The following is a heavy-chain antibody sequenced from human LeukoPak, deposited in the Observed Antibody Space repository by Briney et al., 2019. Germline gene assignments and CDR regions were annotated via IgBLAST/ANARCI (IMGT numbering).Heavy chain of an antibody. D-gene: IGHD2-15*01. CDR1: GGSISSYY. V-gene: IGHV4-59*01. J-gene: IGHJ5*02. CDR2: IYYSGST. CDR3: ARGSVVVAATGWFDP. Sequence: SETLSLTCTVSGGSISSYYWSWIRQPPGKGLEWIGYIYYSGSTNYNPSLKSRVTISVDTSKNQFSLKLSSVTAADTAVYYCARGSVVVAATGWFDPWGQGTLVTVSS.